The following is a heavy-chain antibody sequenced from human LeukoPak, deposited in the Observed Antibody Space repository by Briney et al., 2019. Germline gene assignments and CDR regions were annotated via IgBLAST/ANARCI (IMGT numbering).Heavy chain of an antibody. CDR1: GYTFTSYG. V-gene: IGHV1-18*04. CDR2: ISAYSGNT. J-gene: IGHJ4*02. CDR3: ARSYSGDSYAQGY. Sequence: ASVTVSFKASGYTFTSYGISWVRQAPGQGREWMGWISAYSGNTNYAQKLQGRVTMTTDTSTSTAYMELRSLRSDDTAVYYCARSYSGDSYAQGYWGQETLVTVSS. D-gene: IGHD5-18*01.